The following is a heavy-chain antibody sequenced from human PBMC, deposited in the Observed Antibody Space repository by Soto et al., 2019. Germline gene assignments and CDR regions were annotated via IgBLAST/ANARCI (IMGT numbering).Heavy chain of an antibody. D-gene: IGHD6-19*01. V-gene: IGHV2-5*02. CDR2: IYWDDNN. CDR1: GFSLTSTAVG. J-gene: IGHJ4*02. Sequence: QITLKESGPTLVKPTQTLTLTCTFSGFSLTSTAVGVNWIRQPPGKALEWLTLIYWDDNNQYNPSLNSRLTVTKDTSKNQVVLTMTNMDPVNTATYKCANGSGWLSDYWGQGTLVTVSS. CDR3: ANGSGWLSDY.